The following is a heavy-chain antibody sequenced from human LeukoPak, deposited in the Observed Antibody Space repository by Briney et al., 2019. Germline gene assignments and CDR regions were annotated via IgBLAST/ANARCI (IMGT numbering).Heavy chain of an antibody. CDR1: GCSISSYY. J-gene: IGHJ4*02. Sequence: SESLSLTCTASGCSISSYYLNWIRQPPGKGLEWIGYIYNSGSTNYNPSLKSRLTISVDTSKNQLYLQLITVLAADTAVYYCARDPMPKQYCLDDCYSIFEYWGQGSLVTVSS. V-gene: IGHV4-59*01. CDR2: IYNSGST. D-gene: IGHD2-21*02. CDR3: ARDPMPKQYCLDDCYSIFEY.